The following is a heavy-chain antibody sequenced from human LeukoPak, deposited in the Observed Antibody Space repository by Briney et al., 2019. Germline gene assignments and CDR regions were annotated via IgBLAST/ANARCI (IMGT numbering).Heavy chain of an antibody. V-gene: IGHV1-18*01. CDR1: GYTLTELS. CDR2: INGYNGNT. J-gene: IGHJ5*02. D-gene: IGHD1-26*01. Sequence: ASVKVSCKVSGYTLTELSMHWVRQAPGQGLEWMGRINGYNGNTKYAQKLQGRVTMTTDTSTSTAYMELRSLRSDDTAVYYCARDRGSYTLGWFDPWGQGTLVTVSS. CDR3: ARDRGSYTLGWFDP.